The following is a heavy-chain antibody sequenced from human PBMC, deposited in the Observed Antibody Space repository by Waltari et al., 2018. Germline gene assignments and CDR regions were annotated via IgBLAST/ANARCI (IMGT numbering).Heavy chain of an antibody. CDR1: GGTFSSYA. V-gene: IGHV1-69*08. Sequence: QVQLVQSGAEVNKPGSSVKVSCTASGGTFSSYAISWVRQAPGQGLEWMGRISPIFGTANYAQKFQGRVTITADKSTSTAYMELSSLRSEDTAVYYCARADKRGGVATSDYWGQGTLVTVSS. CDR3: ARADKRGGVATSDY. J-gene: IGHJ4*02. CDR2: ISPIFGTA. D-gene: IGHD5-12*01.